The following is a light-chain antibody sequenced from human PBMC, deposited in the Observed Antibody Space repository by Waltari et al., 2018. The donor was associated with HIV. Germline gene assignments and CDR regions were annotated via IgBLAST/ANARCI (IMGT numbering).Light chain of an antibody. CDR1: RTNIGAGPA. CDR2: SNI. CDR3: QSYDTSLSVNYV. J-gene: IGLJ1*01. Sequence: QSVLTQPPSVSGALGQRVTISCTGIRTNIGAGPAVHWYQQLPGTAPKLLIYSNIIRPSGVPDRFSASKSGTSASLAITGLRPEDEADYYCQSYDTSLSVNYVFGTGTKVTVL. V-gene: IGLV1-40*01.